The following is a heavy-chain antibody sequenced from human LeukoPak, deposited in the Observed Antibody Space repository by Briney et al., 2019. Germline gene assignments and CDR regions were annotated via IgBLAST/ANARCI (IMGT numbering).Heavy chain of an antibody. V-gene: IGHV1-2*02. CDR1: GYTFTGYY. CDR3: ARGAFPTLLYFDY. D-gene: IGHD2/OR15-2a*01. J-gene: IGHJ4*02. Sequence: GASVKVSCKASGYTFTGYYMHWVRQAPGQGLEWMGWINPNSGGTNYAQKFQGRVTMTRDTSISTAYMERSRLRSDDTAVYYCARGAFPTLLYFDYWGQGTLVTVSS. CDR2: INPNSGGT.